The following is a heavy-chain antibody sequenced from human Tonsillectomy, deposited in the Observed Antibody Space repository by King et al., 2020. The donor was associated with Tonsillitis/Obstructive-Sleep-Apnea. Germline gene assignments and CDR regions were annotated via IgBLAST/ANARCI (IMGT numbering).Heavy chain of an antibody. CDR3: VKSSGWLPDY. V-gene: IGHV3-43D*04. J-gene: IGHJ4*02. CDR1: GFTFDDHV. Sequence: VQLVESGGVVVQPGGSLRLSCAASGFTFDDHVMEWVRQAPGKGREWFSLIRLDGVTTHYADSVKGRFTISRDNSKNSLYLQMTSLRDEDSAFYYCVKSSGWLPDYWGQGTLVTVSS. D-gene: IGHD5-24*01. CDR2: IRLDGVTT.